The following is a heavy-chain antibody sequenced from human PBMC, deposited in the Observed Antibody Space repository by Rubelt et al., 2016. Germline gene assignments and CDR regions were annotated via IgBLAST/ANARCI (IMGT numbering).Heavy chain of an antibody. J-gene: IGHJ5*01. V-gene: IGHV2-5*08. CDR1: GGSFSGYYWS. CDR3: AHSGYCSGGRCYSGWFDP. D-gene: IGHD2-15*01. CDR2: IYWNDDK. Sequence: EWGAGLLKPSETLSLTCAVYGGSFSGYYWSWIRQPPGKALEWLALIYWNDDKRYSPSLKSRLTITKDTSKNQVVLKMTNMDPVDTATYYGAHSGYCSGGRCYSGWFDPWGQGTLVSVAS.